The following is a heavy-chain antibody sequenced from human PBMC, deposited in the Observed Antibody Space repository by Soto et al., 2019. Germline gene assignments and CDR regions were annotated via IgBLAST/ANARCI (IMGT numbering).Heavy chain of an antibody. D-gene: IGHD2-8*01. Sequence: QVQLQESGPGLVKPSQTLSLTCTVSGASIGSGGYYWNWIRQHPGKGLEWIGYIYYSGTYYNPSLKSRVTVSEDTSKTQFSLKLSSVTAADTAVHYCARSMGGIDYWGQGTLVIVSS. CDR2: IYYSGT. J-gene: IGHJ4*02. CDR1: GASIGSGGYY. CDR3: ARSMGGIDY. V-gene: IGHV4-31*03.